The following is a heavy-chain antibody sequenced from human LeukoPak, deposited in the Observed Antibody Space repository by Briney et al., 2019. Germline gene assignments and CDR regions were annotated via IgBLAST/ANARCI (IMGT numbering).Heavy chain of an antibody. D-gene: IGHD1-26*01. V-gene: IGHV3-74*01. J-gene: IGHJ4*02. CDR3: ARAQVGAPTDF. Sequence: PGGSLRLSCAASGFPFSSYAMYWVRQAPGKGLVWVARVHGDGYSISYADSVRGRFTISRDNAKDTLYLHMNGLRPEDTAVYYCARAQVGAPTDFWGQGTLVTVSS. CDR2: VHGDGYSI. CDR1: GFPFSSYA.